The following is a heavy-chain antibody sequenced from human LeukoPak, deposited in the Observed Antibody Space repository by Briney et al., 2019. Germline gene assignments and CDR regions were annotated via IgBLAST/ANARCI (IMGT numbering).Heavy chain of an antibody. CDR1: GDTFTGYY. CDR3: ARDLRYSSSWPSGWFDP. V-gene: IGHV1-2*07. J-gene: IGHJ5*02. CDR2: INPKSGGT. Sequence: EASVKVSCKASGDTFTGYYIHWVRQAPGQGFEWMGWINPKSGGTSYAHNFQGRVTMTRDTSISTAYMELSRLRYDDAAVYYCARDLRYSSSWPSGWFDPRGQGTQVTVSS. D-gene: IGHD2-2*01.